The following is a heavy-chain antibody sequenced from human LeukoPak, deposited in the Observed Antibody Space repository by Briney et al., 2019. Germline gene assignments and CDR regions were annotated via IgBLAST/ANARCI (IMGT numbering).Heavy chain of an antibody. CDR2: IYFSGST. V-gene: IGHV4-59*11. CDR1: GDSIGSHY. J-gene: IGHJ4*02. D-gene: IGHD3-22*01. Sequence: PSETLSLTCTVPGDSIGSHYWSWIRQPPGKGLEWIGYIYFSGSTDYNPSLKSRVTISVDTSKNQFSLKLSSVTAADTAVYYCARGGLSSGYSFLDYWGQGTLVTVSS. CDR3: ARGGLSSGYSFLDY.